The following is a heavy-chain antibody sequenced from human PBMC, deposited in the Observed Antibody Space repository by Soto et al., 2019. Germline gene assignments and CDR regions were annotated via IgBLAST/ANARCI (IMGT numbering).Heavy chain of an antibody. CDR3: ARRVPDRSGYYYSDY. D-gene: IGHD3-22*01. CDR1: GVSSSSISSY. CDR2: IYYSGNT. V-gene: IGHV4-39*01. J-gene: IGHJ4*02. Sequence: SETLSLTGTVSGVSSSSISSYWGWIRQPPGKGLEWIGDIYYSGNTYYNPSLKSRVTIFVDTSKNQFSPKLSSVTAADTAVYYCARRVPDRSGYYYSDYWGQGTLVTVSS.